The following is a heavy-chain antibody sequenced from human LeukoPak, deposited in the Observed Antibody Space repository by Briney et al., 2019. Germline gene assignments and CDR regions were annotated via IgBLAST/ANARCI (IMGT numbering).Heavy chain of an antibody. V-gene: IGHV4-34*01. CDR1: GGSLSEFY. CDR2: VNYSGST. Sequence: SETLSLTCAVSGGSLSEFYWNWIRQSPVKGLEWIGEVNYSGSTAYNPSLKSRVTISVDASKNQFSLTVSSLTAADTAVYYCARQPKSCAPGIFITGKACWFDPWGQGTLVTVSP. D-gene: IGHD3-10*01. J-gene: IGHJ5*02. CDR3: ARQPKSCAPGIFITGKACWFDP.